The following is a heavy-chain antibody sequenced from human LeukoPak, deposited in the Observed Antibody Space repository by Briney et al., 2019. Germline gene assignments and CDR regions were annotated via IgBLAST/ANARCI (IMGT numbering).Heavy chain of an antibody. V-gene: IGHV4-30-4*08. Sequence: SQTLSLTCTVSGGSISSGDYYWSWIRQPPGKGLEWIGYIYYSGSTYYNPSLKSRVTISVDTSKNQFSLKLSSVTAADTAVYYCASVPPSGSRVGAFDIRGQGTMVTVSS. CDR1: GGSISSGDYY. CDR2: IYYSGST. J-gene: IGHJ3*02. CDR3: ASVPPSGSRVGAFDI. D-gene: IGHD1-26*01.